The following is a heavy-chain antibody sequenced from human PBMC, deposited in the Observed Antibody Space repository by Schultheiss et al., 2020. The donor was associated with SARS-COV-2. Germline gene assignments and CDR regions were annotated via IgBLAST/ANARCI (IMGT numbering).Heavy chain of an antibody. CDR3: ARERSDGYDIDLGNYYYYGMDV. Sequence: LSLTCSVSGGSITSYFWSWIRQPPGKGLEWVGWMYYSGSTTYNPSLKSRVTISVDTSNNQVYLKLTSVTAADTAIYYCARERSDGYDIDLGNYYYYGMDVWGQGTTVTVSS. CDR2: MYYSGST. V-gene: IGHV4-59*01. J-gene: IGHJ6*02. CDR1: GGSITSYF. D-gene: IGHD5-12*01.